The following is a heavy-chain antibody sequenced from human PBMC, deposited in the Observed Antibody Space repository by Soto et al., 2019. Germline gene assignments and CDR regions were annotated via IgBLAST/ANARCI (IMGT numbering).Heavy chain of an antibody. V-gene: IGHV1-8*01. D-gene: IGHD1-26*01. J-gene: IGHJ4*02. CDR1: GYTFTSYD. Sequence: QVQLVQSGAVVKKPGASVKVSCNISGYTFTSYDVNWVRQATGQGPEWMGWMSPNSGNTGYAQKFQGRVTMTRDTSISTAYMDLSSLRSDDTAVYYCARGEWELSYWGQGTLVTVSS. CDR2: MSPNSGNT. CDR3: ARGEWELSY.